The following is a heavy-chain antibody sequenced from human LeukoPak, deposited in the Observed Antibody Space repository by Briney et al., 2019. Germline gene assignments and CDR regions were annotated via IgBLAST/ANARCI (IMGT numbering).Heavy chain of an antibody. D-gene: IGHD3-22*01. J-gene: IGHJ4*02. CDR3: ARVPYYDSTGYPFDR. Sequence: PGGSLRLSCAASGFTFTSYAMSWVRQAPGKSREWVSTISGSGSIINYADSVEGRFTISRDSSKNTLYLQMNSLRADDTAVYYCARVPYYDSTGYPFDRWGQGTLVAVSS. CDR2: ISGSGSII. CDR1: GFTFTSYA. V-gene: IGHV3-23*01.